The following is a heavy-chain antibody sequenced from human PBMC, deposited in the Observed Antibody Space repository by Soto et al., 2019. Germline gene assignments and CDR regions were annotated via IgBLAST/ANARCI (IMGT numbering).Heavy chain of an antibody. CDR3: ARQDIVTTNWFDP. CDR1: GESFIGYY. V-gene: IGHV4-34*02. Sequence: QVHLQQWGAGLLKPSETLSLTCAVYGESFIGYYWTWIRHPPGKGLEWIGEINHRGSTNYNPSLKSRVSISIATSKHQFSLKLTSLTAAATPAYFCARQDIVTTNWFDPRGQGSLVSVSS. CDR2: INHRGST. J-gene: IGHJ5*02. D-gene: IGHD5-12*01.